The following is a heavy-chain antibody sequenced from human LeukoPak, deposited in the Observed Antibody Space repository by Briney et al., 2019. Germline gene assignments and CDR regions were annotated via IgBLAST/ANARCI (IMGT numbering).Heavy chain of an antibody. J-gene: IGHJ4*02. V-gene: IGHV3-30-3*01. D-gene: IGHD3-9*01. CDR1: GFTFSSYA. Sequence: GGSLRLSCAASGFTFSSYAMHWVRQAPGKGLEWVAVISYDGSNKYYADSVKGRFTISRDDSKNTLYLQMNSLRAEDTAVYYCARDLTYWGQGTLVTVSS. CDR2: ISYDGSNK. CDR3: ARDLTY.